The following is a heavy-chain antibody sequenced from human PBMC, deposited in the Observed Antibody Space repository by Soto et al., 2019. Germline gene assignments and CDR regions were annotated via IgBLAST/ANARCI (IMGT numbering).Heavy chain of an antibody. Sequence: QPQLVQSGVELNKPGASVRVSCKASGYPLTKFGINWVRQAPGQGLEWMGWISGHSGGTKYGPKFRDRLTIVTDTSSKTAYMELRRLKSDDTAVYYCAKDGGHGARTHICGMDVWGQGITVTVSS. D-gene: IGHD1-1*01. CDR1: GYPLTKFG. J-gene: IGHJ6*02. V-gene: IGHV1-18*01. CDR3: AKDGGHGARTHICGMDV. CDR2: ISGHSGGT.